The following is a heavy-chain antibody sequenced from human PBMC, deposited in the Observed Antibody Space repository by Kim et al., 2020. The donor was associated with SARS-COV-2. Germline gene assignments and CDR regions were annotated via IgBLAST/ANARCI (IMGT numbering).Heavy chain of an antibody. V-gene: IGHV3-20*03. Sequence: VKGRLTISRDNAKNSLYLQMNSPRAEDTAMYYCARDRSHMVATSATHFDNWGQGTLVTVSS. J-gene: IGHJ4*02. CDR3: ARDRSHMVATSATHFDN. D-gene: IGHD5-12*01.